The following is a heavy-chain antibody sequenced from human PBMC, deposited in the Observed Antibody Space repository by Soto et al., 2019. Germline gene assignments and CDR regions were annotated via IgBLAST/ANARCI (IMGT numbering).Heavy chain of an antibody. D-gene: IGHD6-6*01. Sequence: QVQLVESGGGVVQPGRSLRLSCAASGFTFSSYGMHWVRQAPGKGLEWVAVIWYVGSNKYYADSVKGRFTISRDNSKNTLYLQMNSLRAEDTAVYYCAKSIAARPICGMDVWGQGTTVTVSS. CDR3: AKSIAARPICGMDV. CDR1: GFTFSSYG. CDR2: IWYVGSNK. J-gene: IGHJ6*02. V-gene: IGHV3-33*06.